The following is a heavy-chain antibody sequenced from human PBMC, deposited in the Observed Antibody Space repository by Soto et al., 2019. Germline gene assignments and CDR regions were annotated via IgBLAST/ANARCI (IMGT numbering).Heavy chain of an antibody. V-gene: IGHV4-30-4*01. J-gene: IGHJ4*02. CDR3: ARGRFLEWLGSGYYFDY. D-gene: IGHD3-3*01. CDR2: IYYSGST. Sequence: SETLSLTCTVSGGSISSGVYYWSWIRQPPGKGLEWIGYIYYSGSTYYNPSLKSRVTISVDTSKNQFSLKLSSVTAADTAVYYCARGRFLEWLGSGYYFDYWGQGTLVTVSS. CDR1: GGSISSGVYY.